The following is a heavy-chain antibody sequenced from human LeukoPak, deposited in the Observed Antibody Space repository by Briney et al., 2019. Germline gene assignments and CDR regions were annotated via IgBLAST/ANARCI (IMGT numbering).Heavy chain of an antibody. CDR3: AIMVQGVHTYFGS. D-gene: IGHD3-10*01. CDR1: GGSISSYY. CDR2: IYHSGST. J-gene: IGHJ4*02. Sequence: SETLSLTCTVSGGSISSYYWSWIRQPPGKGLEWIGYIYHSGSTYYNPSLKSRVTISVDTSKNQFSLKLSPVTAADTAVYYCAIMVQGVHTYFGSWGQGNLVAVSS. V-gene: IGHV4-59*01.